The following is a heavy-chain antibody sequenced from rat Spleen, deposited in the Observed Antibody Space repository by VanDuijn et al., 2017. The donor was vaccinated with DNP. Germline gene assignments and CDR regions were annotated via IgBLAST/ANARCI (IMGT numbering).Heavy chain of an antibody. CDR3: AGRPPPTRGPFDY. CDR1: GFNFNDYW. D-gene: IGHD1-4*01. Sequence: EVKLVESGGGLVQPGKSLKLSCAASGFNFNDYWMGWVRQAPGKGLERIGEINKDSNTINYTPSLKEKFTISRDNVQNTLNLQMSKLGSEDTAIYYCAGRPPPTRGPFDYWGQGVTVTVSS. V-gene: IGHV4-2*01. J-gene: IGHJ2*01. CDR2: INKDSNTI.